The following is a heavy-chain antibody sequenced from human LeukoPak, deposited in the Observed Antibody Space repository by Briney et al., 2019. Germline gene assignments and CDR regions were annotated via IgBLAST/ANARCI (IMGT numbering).Heavy chain of an antibody. D-gene: IGHD3-3*01. CDR1: GFTFSSYE. CDR2: ISSSGSTI. Sequence: GGSLRLSCAASGFTFSSYEMNWVRQAPGKGLEWVSYISSSGSTIYYADSVKGRFTISRDNAKNSLYLQMNSLRAEDTAVYYCARDEGHDFWSGYYITDYWGQGTLVTVSS. CDR3: ARDEGHDFWSGYYITDY. V-gene: IGHV3-48*03. J-gene: IGHJ4*02.